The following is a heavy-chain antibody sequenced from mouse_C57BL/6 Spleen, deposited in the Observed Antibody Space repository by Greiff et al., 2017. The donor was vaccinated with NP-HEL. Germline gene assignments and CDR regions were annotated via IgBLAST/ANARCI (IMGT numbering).Heavy chain of an antibody. CDR3: ARVGNYDYSFAY. CDR1: GYAFSSSW. V-gene: IGHV1-82*01. CDR2: IYPGDGDT. Sequence: QVQLQQSGPELVKPGASVKISCKASGYAFSSSWMNWVKQRPGKGLEWIGRIYPGDGDTNYNGKFKGKATLTADKSSSTAYMQLSSLTSEDSAVYFCARVGNYDYSFAYWGQGTLVTVSA. D-gene: IGHD2-4*01. J-gene: IGHJ3*01.